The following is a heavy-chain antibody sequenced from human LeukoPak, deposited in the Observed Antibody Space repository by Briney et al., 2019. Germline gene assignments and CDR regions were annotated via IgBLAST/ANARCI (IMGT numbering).Heavy chain of an antibody. CDR1: GGTFSSYA. V-gene: IGHV1-69*13. D-gene: IGHD1-7*01. J-gene: IGHJ6*04. CDR3: AGDGVTGTRLSTGDV. Sequence: ASVKVSCKASGGTFSSYAISWVRQAPGQGLEWMGGIIPIFGTANYAQKFQGRVTITADESTSTAYMELSSLRSEDTAVYYCAGDGVTGTRLSTGDVWGKGTTVTVSS. CDR2: IIPIFGTA.